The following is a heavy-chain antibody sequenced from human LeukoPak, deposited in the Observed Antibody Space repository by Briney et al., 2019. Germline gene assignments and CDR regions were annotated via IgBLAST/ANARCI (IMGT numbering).Heavy chain of an antibody. J-gene: IGHJ6*02. CDR3: ARDQTMVRGVSGYYYYGMDV. Sequence: PGGSLRLSCAASGFTVSSNYMSWVRQAPGKGLEWVSVIYSGGSTYYADSVKGRFTISRDNSKNTLYLQMNSLRAEDTAVYYCARDQTMVRGVSGYYYYGMDVCGQGTTVTVSS. CDR1: GFTVSSNY. CDR2: IYSGGST. V-gene: IGHV3-66*01. D-gene: IGHD3-10*01.